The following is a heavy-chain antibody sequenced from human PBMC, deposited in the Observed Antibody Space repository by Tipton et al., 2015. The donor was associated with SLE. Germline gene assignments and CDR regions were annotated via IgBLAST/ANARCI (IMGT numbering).Heavy chain of an antibody. CDR1: GASVSSADYY. V-gene: IGHV4-31*03. J-gene: IGHJ4*02. D-gene: IGHD6-19*01. Sequence: TLSLTCTVSGASVSSADYYWNWIRQHPVKGLEWIGYINYSGSTVYNPSLKSRVTMSLHTSTNQFSLQLNSVTAADTAVYYCARAGGSGWPQHDYWARERWSPSP. CDR2: INYSGST. CDR3: ARAGGSGWPQHDY.